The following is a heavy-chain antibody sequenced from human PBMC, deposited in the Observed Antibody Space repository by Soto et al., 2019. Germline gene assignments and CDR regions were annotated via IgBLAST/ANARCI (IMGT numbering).Heavy chain of an antibody. D-gene: IGHD3-9*01. J-gene: IGHJ6*02. Sequence: VQLVQSGAVVKKPGSSVKVSCRASGATFRSYAFTWVRQAPRKGLGWMGGISPTFGSTIYALQFQGRVTITADDSASTAYMELNSLSSKDTAVYYCAGDHGVYDWSGMDVWGQGTTVTVSS. CDR1: GATFRSYA. CDR3: AGDHGVYDWSGMDV. V-gene: IGHV1-69*01. CDR2: ISPTFGST.